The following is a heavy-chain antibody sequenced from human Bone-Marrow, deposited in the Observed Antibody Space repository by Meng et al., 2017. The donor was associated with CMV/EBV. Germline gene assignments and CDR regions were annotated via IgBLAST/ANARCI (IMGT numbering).Heavy chain of an antibody. V-gene: IGHV2-5*01. Sequence: FSGFSLSSSGVGVGWIRQPPGKALEWLALIYWNDDKRYSPSLKSRLTITKDTSKNQVVLTMTNMDPVDTATYYCAHSSFLYSGSAFDYWGQGTLVTVSS. CDR1: GFSLSSSGVG. J-gene: IGHJ4*02. CDR2: IYWNDDK. CDR3: AHSSFLYSGSAFDY. D-gene: IGHD3-10*01.